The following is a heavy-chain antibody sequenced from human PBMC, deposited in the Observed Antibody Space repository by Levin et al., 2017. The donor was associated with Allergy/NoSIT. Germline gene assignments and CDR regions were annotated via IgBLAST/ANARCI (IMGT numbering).Heavy chain of an antibody. Sequence: SETLSLTCTVSGGSIRRPDYYWSWIRQSPGKGLEWIGYIYYSGTTYYTSSLRSRVIISLDTSKNQFSLKMYSVTAADTAVYYCAREDLSLFGVVRGWFDPWGQGTLVTVSS. CDR1: GGSIRRPDYY. CDR2: IYYSGTT. D-gene: IGHD3-3*01. CDR3: AREDLSLFGVVRGWFDP. J-gene: IGHJ5*02. V-gene: IGHV4-30-4*01.